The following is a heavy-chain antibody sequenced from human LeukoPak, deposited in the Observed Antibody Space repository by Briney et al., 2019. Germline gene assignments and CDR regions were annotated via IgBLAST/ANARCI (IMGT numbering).Heavy chain of an antibody. V-gene: IGHV3-23*01. CDR2: ISGSGGST. CDR3: AKGGYSIAAYYYYYYYMDV. CDR1: GFTFSSYA. D-gene: IGHD6-25*01. J-gene: IGHJ6*03. Sequence: PGGSLRLSCAASGFTFSSYAMSWVRQAPGKGLEWGSAISGSGGSTYYADSVKGRFTISRDNSKNTLYLQMNSLRAEDTAVYYCAKGGYSIAAYYYYYYYMDVWGKGTTVTVSS.